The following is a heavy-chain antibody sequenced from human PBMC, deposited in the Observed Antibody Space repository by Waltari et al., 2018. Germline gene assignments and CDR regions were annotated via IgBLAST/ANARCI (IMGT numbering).Heavy chain of an antibody. CDR2: ISYDGSNE. Sequence: QVQLVESGGGVVQPGRSLRLSCAASEFTFSSYVMHWVRQAPGKGLEWVAVISYDGSNENYADSLKGRFTISRDNSRNTLYLQMNSLRPEDTAVYYCAKDTTIFGVALDYWGQGTLVTVSS. D-gene: IGHD3-3*01. V-gene: IGHV3-30*18. CDR3: AKDTTIFGVALDY. CDR1: EFTFSSYV. J-gene: IGHJ4*02.